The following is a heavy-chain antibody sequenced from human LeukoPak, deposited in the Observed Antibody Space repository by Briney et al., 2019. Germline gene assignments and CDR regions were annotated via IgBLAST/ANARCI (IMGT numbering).Heavy chain of an antibody. V-gene: IGHV3-21*04. D-gene: IGHD2-2*01. CDR2: ISSSSSYI. J-gene: IGHJ1*01. Sequence: GGSLRLSCAASGFTFTAYTINWVRQAPGKGLEWVSSISSSSSYIYYADSVKGRFTISRDNSKNTLYLQMNSLRAEDTAVYYCAKEYRYCSSTSCYRAFQHWGQGTLVTVSS. CDR3: AKEYRYCSSTSCYRAFQH. CDR1: GFTFTAYT.